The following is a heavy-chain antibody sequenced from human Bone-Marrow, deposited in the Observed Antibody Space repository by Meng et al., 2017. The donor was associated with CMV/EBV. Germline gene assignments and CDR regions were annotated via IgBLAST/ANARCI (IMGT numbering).Heavy chain of an antibody. CDR1: GFTFSSYE. Sequence: GESLKISCAASGFTFSSYEMNWVRQAPGKGLEWVSYISSSGSTIYYADSVKGRFTISRDNAKNSLYLQMNSLRAEDTAVYYCARATSIAAAGTWDLGMYAFDIWGQGTMVTVSS. CDR2: ISSSGSTI. CDR3: ARATSIAAAGTWDLGMYAFDI. V-gene: IGHV3-48*03. D-gene: IGHD6-13*01. J-gene: IGHJ3*02.